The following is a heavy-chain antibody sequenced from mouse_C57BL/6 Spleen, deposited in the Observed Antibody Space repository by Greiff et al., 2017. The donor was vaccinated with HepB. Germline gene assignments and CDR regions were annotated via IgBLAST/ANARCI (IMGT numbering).Heavy chain of an antibody. CDR3: AKRAYSNYVGYAMDY. Sequence: VQLQQSGAELVKPGASVKISCKASGYAFSSYWMNWVKQRPGKGLEWIGQIYPGDGDTNYNGKFKGKATLTADKSSSTAYMQLSSLTSEDSAVYFCAKRAYSNYVGYAMDYWGQGTSVTVSS. CDR2: IYPGDGDT. CDR1: GYAFSSYW. V-gene: IGHV1-80*01. D-gene: IGHD2-5*01. J-gene: IGHJ4*01.